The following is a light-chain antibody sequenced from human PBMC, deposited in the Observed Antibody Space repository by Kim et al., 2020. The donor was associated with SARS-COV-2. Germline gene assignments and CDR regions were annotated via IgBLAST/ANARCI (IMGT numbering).Light chain of an antibody. CDR2: DVS. CDR1: SSDVGGYNY. V-gene: IGLV2-14*03. Sequence: GQSLTISCTRTSSDVGGYNYVSWYQHHPGKAPKLIIYDVSERPSGVSNRFSGSKSGNTASLTISGLQAEDESDYYCTSYRTRSTYVFGTGTKVTVL. CDR3: TSYRTRSTYV. J-gene: IGLJ1*01.